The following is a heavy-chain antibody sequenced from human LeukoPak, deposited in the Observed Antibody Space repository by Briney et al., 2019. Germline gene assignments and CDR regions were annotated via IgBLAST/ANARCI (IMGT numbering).Heavy chain of an antibody. CDR3: AKAAGYSYGQPPDFDY. V-gene: IGHV3-23*01. CDR1: GFTFSSYA. J-gene: IGHJ4*02. D-gene: IGHD5-18*01. Sequence: GGSLRLSCAASGFTFSSYAMSWVRQAPGKGLEWVSAISGSGGSTYYADSVKGRFTISRDNSKNTLYLQMNSLRAEDTAVYYCAKAAGYSYGQPPDFDYWGQGTLVTVSS. CDR2: ISGSGGST.